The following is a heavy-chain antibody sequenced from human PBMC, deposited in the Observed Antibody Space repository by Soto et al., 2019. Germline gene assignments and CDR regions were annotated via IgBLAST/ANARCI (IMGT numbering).Heavy chain of an antibody. V-gene: IGHV3-33*01. Sequence: PGGSLRLSCAASGFTFSSYGMHWVRQAPGKGLEWVAVIWYDGSNKYYADSVKGRFTISRDNSKNTLYLQMNSLRAEDTAVYYCARFGTTGTAHLYYYYYGMDVWGQGTTVTVSS. D-gene: IGHD1-1*01. CDR3: ARFGTTGTAHLYYYYYGMDV. CDR1: GFTFSSYG. CDR2: IWYDGSNK. J-gene: IGHJ6*02.